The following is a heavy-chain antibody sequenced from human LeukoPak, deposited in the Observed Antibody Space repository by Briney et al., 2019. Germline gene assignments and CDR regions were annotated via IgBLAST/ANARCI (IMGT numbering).Heavy chain of an antibody. CDR3: ARDKSQYYDILTGYPTHNWFDP. J-gene: IGHJ5*02. D-gene: IGHD3-9*01. CDR1: GFTFSSYG. V-gene: IGHV3-30*02. Sequence: GGSLRLSCAASGFTFSSYGMHWVRQAPGKGLEWVAFIRYDGSNKYYADSVKGRFTISRDNSKNTLYLQMNSLRAEDMAVYYCARDKSQYYDILTGYPTHNWFDPWGQGTLVTVSS. CDR2: IRYDGSNK.